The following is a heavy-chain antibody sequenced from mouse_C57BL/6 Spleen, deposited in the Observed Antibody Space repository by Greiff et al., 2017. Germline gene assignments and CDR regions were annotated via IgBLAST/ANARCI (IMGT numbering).Heavy chain of an antibody. CDR1: GYSITSGYD. CDR2: ISYSGST. CDR3: ARGGDFDV. Sequence: DVQLQESGPGMVKPSQSLSLTCTVTGYSITSGYDWHWIRHFPGNKLEWMGYISYSGSTNYNPSLTSRISITHDTSKNHFFLKLNSVTTEDTATYYCARGGDFDVWGTGTTVTVSS. J-gene: IGHJ1*03. V-gene: IGHV3-1*01.